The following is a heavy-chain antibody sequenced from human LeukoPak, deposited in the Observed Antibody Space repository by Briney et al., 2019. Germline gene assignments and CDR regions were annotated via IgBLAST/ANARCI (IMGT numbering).Heavy chain of an antibody. CDR3: ARYGLFAFDI. CDR2: IKQDGSEK. V-gene: IGHV3-7*01. J-gene: IGHJ3*02. CDR1: GFTVSSNY. D-gene: IGHD4-17*01. Sequence: PGGSLRLSCAASGFTVSSNYMSWVRQAPGKGLEWVANIKQDGSEKYYVDSVKGRFTISRDNAKNSLYLQMNSLRAEDTAVYYCARYGLFAFDIWGQGTMVTVSS.